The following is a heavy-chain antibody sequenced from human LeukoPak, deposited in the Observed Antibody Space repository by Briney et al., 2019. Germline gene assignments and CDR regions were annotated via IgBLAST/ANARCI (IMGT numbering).Heavy chain of an antibody. CDR1: GYTLTELS. Sequence: ASVKVSCKVSGYTLTELSMHWVRQAPGKGLEWMGGFDPEDGETIYAQKFQGRVTMTEDTSTDTAHMELSSLRSEDTAVYYCATALYDSSGYLFDYWGQGTLVTVSS. D-gene: IGHD3-22*01. V-gene: IGHV1-24*01. CDR2: FDPEDGET. J-gene: IGHJ4*02. CDR3: ATALYDSSGYLFDY.